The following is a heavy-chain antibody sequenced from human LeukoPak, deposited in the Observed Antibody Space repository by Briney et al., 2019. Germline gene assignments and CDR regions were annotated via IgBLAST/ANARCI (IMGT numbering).Heavy chain of an antibody. D-gene: IGHD2-15*01. V-gene: IGHV1-58*01. CDR2: IVVGSGNT. CDR3: AATPCGGSCYDYYYGMDV. Sequence: GASVKVSCKASGFTFTSSAVQWVQQARGQRLEWIGWIVVGSGNTNYAQKFQERVTITRDMSTSTAYMELSSLRSEDTAVYYCAATPCGGSCYDYYYGMDVWGQGTTVTVSS. J-gene: IGHJ6*02. CDR1: GFTFTSSA.